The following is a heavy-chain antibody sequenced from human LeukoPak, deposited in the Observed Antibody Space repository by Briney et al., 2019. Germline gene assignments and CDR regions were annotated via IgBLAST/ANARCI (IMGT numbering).Heavy chain of an antibody. D-gene: IGHD3-10*01. J-gene: IGHJ6*02. CDR1: TFIFGSYS. V-gene: IGHV3-9*01. CDR3: AKVREFRGYYYYGMDV. Sequence: GGSLRLSCVGSTFIFGSYSMNWVRQAPGKGLEWVSGISWNSGSIGYADSVRGRFTISRDNAKNSLYLQMNSLRAEDTALYYCAKVREFRGYYYYGMDVWGQGTTVTVSS. CDR2: ISWNSGSI.